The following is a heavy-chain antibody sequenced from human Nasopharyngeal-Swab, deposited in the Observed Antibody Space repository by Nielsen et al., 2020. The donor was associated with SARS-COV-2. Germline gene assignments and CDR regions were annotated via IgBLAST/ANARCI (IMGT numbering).Heavy chain of an antibody. Sequence: GSLRLSCAVYGGSFSGHQWSWVRQTPGKGLEWIGEVNHGGGTNYNPSLKSRVTISVATSKNQFCLKLTSVTAADTAVYYCARGGAGVVASPVLGLGPFYYYHVRDVWGQGTTGTVSS. J-gene: IGHJ6*02. CDR3: ARGGAGVVASPVLGLGPFYYYHVRDV. D-gene: IGHD3-22*01. CDR2: VNHGGGT. V-gene: IGHV4-34*01. CDR1: GGSFSGHQ.